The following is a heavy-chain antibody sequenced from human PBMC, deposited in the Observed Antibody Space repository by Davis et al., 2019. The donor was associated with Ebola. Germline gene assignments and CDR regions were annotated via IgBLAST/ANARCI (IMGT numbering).Heavy chain of an antibody. Sequence: GESLKISCAASGFTFSSYAMSWVRQAPGKGLEWVSAISGSGGSTYYADSVKGRFTISRDNSKNTLYLQMNSLRAEDTAVYYCAKGTWDSSGYYYVGSIDYWGQGTLVTVSS. CDR1: GFTFSSYA. CDR3: AKGTWDSSGYYYVGSIDY. CDR2: ISGSGGST. D-gene: IGHD3-22*01. J-gene: IGHJ4*02. V-gene: IGHV3-23*01.